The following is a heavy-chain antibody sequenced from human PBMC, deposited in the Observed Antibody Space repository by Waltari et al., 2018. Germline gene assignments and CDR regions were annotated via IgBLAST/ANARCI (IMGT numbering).Heavy chain of an antibody. J-gene: IGHJ5*02. V-gene: IGHV3-30*02. CDR2: IRYDGSNK. CDR1: GFTFSSYG. Sequence: QVQLVESGGGVVQPGGSLRLSCAASGFTFSSYGMHWVRQAPGKGLEWVAFIRYDGSNKYYADSVKGRFTISRDNSKNTLYLQMNSLRAEDTAVYYCAKDKGRYNWFDPWGQGTLVTVSS. CDR3: AKDKGRYNWFDP.